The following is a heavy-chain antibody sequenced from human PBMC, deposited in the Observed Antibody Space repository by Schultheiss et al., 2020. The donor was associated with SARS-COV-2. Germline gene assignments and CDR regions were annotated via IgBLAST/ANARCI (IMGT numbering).Heavy chain of an antibody. V-gene: IGHV3-73*01. CDR3: TAPGSYSSSD. CDR1: GFTFSSYS. D-gene: IGHD6-6*01. J-gene: IGHJ4*02. CDR2: IRSKANSYAT. Sequence: GGSLRLSCAASGFTFSSYSMNWVRQASGKGLEWVGRIRSKANSYATAYAASVKGRFTISRDDSKNTAYLQMNSLKTEDTAVYYCTAPGSYSSSDWGQGTLVTVSS.